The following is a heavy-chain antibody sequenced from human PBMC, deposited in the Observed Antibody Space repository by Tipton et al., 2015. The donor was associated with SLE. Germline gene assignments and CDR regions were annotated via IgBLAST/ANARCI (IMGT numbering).Heavy chain of an antibody. CDR2: IKEDGSEK. Sequence: SLRLSCAASGFTFRDSWMNWVRQAPGKGLEWVANIKEDGSEKHYVDSVKDRLTISRDNAKNSLYLQMNSLRAADTAVYYCARDVGGYNTGWFPYYFDYWGQGTLVTVSS. J-gene: IGHJ4*02. CDR3: ARDVGGYNTGWFPYYFDY. D-gene: IGHD2-8*02. CDR1: GFTFRDSW. V-gene: IGHV3-7*03.